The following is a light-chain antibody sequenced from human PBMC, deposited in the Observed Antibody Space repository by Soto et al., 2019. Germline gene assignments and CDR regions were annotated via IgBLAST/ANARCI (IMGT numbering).Light chain of an antibody. V-gene: IGKV1-33*01. CDR3: QQYDNRHFT. CDR1: QDISKF. J-gene: IGKJ3*01. CDR2: DAS. Sequence: DIQMPQSPSSLSASVGDRYSFTCQGSQDISKFLNWYQHKPGQAPSLLIYDASKSQFGVPSRFSGSGSGTDFTFTISSLQPEDNATYYCQQYDNRHFTFGPGTKVDIK.